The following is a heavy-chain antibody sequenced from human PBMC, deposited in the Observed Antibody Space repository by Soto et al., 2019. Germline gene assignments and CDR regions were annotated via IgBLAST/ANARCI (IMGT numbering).Heavy chain of an antibody. Sequence: PGGSLRLSCAASGFTFSSSDMHWVRQATGEGLEWVAAISGAGDTYYPGPVRGRFTISRENANNSLFLQMNSLRAGDTAVYYCARDLKQQLVRFDYWGQGTQVTVSS. CDR3: ARDLKQQLVRFDY. D-gene: IGHD6-13*01. CDR1: GFTFSSSD. V-gene: IGHV3-13*04. J-gene: IGHJ4*02. CDR2: ISGAGDT.